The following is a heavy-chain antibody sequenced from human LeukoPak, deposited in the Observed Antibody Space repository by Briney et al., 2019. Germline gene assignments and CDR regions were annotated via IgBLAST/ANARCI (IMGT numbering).Heavy chain of an antibody. CDR3: ARRRGRYSGDAFDI. Sequence: GESLKISCKASGYSFSTYWIGWVRQMPGKGLEWMGFIYPGDSDTRYSPSFQGQVTISADKSMSTAYLQWSSLKASDTAMYYCARRRGRYSGDAFDIWGQGIMVTVSS. CDR1: GYSFSTYW. D-gene: IGHD1-26*01. J-gene: IGHJ3*02. V-gene: IGHV5-51*01. CDR2: IYPGDSDT.